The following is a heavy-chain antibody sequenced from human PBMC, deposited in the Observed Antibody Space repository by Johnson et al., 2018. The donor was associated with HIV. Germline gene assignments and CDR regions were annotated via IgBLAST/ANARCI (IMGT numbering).Heavy chain of an antibody. CDR3: ARVRIGGSFLRGDAFDI. D-gene: IGHD1-26*01. CDR1: GFTVSSNY. V-gene: IGHV3-7*03. Sequence: VQLVESGGGLIQPGGSLRLSCAASGFTVSSNYMSWVRQAPEKGLEWVADIKHDESEKYYVDSVKGRFTISRDNAKNSLYLQMNSLRAEDTALYYCARVRIGGSFLRGDAFDIWGQGTMVTVSS. J-gene: IGHJ3*02. CDR2: IKHDESEK.